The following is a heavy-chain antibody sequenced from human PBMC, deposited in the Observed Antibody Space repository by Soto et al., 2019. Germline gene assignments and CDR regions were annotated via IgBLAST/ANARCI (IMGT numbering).Heavy chain of an antibody. V-gene: IGHV4-39*01. CDR3: ARRIRPIPYSSGWFVSNNWFDP. CDR2: IYYSGST. CDR1: GGSISSSSYY. J-gene: IGHJ5*02. D-gene: IGHD6-19*01. Sequence: QLQLQESGPGLVKPSETLSLTCTVSGGSISSSSYYWGWIRQPPGKGLEWIGSIYYSGSTYYNPSLKSRVTISVDTSKNQFSLKLSSVTAADTAVYYCARRIRPIPYSSGWFVSNNWFDPWGQGTLVTVSS.